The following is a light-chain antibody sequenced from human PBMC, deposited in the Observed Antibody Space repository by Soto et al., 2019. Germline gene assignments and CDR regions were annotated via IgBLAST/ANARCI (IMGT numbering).Light chain of an antibody. Sequence: EIVVTQSPVTLSLSLGERATLSCRASQTVSGNSLAWYQQRPGQAPRLLIYDASSRATGTPDRFSASGSGTDFTLTISRLEPEDFAVYYCEQYGTTPYTFGPGTKVDSK. J-gene: IGKJ3*01. CDR1: QTVSGNS. CDR3: EQYGTTPYT. V-gene: IGKV3-20*01. CDR2: DAS.